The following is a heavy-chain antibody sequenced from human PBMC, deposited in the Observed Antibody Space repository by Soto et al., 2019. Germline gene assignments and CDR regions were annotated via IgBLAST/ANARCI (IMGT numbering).Heavy chain of an antibody. V-gene: IGHV3-23*01. Sequence: EVQLLESGGGVVRPGGSLRLSCEASGFSFGDYVMNWVRQGQGKGLEWVSSIGGRDGSKYYADSVKGRFTISRDNPKTTAFLQMEGLRGEDTAVYYCAKGRSVSCTGGPPPNWFNPWGQGTQVIVSS. D-gene: IGHD2-8*02. CDR1: GFSFGDYV. CDR3: AKGRSVSCTGGPPPNWFNP. J-gene: IGHJ5*02. CDR2: IGGRDGSK.